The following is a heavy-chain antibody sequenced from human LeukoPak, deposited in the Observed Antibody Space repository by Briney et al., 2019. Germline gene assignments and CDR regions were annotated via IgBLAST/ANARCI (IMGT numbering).Heavy chain of an antibody. CDR1: GFTFSKYG. CDR3: ARADNGSGSYAFDI. J-gene: IGHJ3*02. D-gene: IGHD3-10*01. CDR2: IWHGQKKE. Sequence: GGSLRLSCAASGFTFSKYGMHWVRQAPGKGLEWVAVIWHGQKKEYYADSVKGRFTISRDNSKNTLDLQMRSLRAEDTAVYYCARADNGSGSYAFDIWGQGARVTVSS. V-gene: IGHV3-33*08.